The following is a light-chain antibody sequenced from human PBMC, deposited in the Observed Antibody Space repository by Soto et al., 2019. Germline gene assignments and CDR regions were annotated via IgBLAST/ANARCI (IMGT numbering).Light chain of an antibody. CDR2: DAS. CDR1: QSISTW. J-gene: IGKJ1*01. CDR3: QQYSSYST. Sequence: DIQMTQSPSTLSASLGDRVSITCRASQSISTWLACYQQKPGKAPKLLIYDASSLESGVPSRFSGSGSGTEFTLTISSLQPEDFASYYCQQYSSYSTFGQGTKVDIK. V-gene: IGKV1-5*01.